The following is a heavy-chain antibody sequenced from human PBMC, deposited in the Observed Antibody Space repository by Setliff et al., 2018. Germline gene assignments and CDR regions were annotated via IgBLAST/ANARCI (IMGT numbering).Heavy chain of an antibody. J-gene: IGHJ6*02. CDR1: GFTFSSYT. CDR3: TRDYGFCSGGSCSYYGMDV. Sequence: GGSLRLSCAGSGFTFSSYTMNWVRQAPGKGLEWVSSIISSGSHIYYADSVKGRFTSSRDNAKNSLYLQMNSLRADDTAVYYCTRDYGFCSGGSCSYYGMDVLGQGTTVTVSS. V-gene: IGHV3-21*01. CDR2: IISSGSHI. D-gene: IGHD2-15*01.